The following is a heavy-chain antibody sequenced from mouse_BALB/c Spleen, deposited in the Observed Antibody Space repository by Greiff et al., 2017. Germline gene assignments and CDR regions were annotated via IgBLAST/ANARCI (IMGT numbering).Heavy chain of an antibody. CDR3: ARDNQAWFAY. CDR1: GFTFSSFG. J-gene: IGHJ3*01. V-gene: IGHV5-17*02. CDR2: ISSGSSTI. D-gene: IGHD1-3*01. Sequence: VQLKESGGGLVQPGGSRKLSCAASGFTFSSFGMHWVRQAPEKGLEWVAYISSGSSTIYYADTVKGRFTISRDNPKNTLFLQMTSLRSEDTAMYYCARDNQAWFAYWGQGTLVTVSA.